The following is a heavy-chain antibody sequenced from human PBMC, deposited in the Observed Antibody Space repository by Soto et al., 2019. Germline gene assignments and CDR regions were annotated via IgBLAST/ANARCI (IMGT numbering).Heavy chain of an antibody. Sequence: QVLVQESGPGLVKPSQTLTLSCTVSGGSVDSGNHYWNWIRQPPGKGLEWIGSIYYGESTYYNPSLKSRATISVDTSQSRFSLRLTSVTAADTAVYYCARDMGSAMTTRGFDHWGQGTLVTVSS. CDR2: IYYGEST. D-gene: IGHD4-17*01. CDR3: ARDMGSAMTTRGFDH. CDR1: GGSVDSGNHY. J-gene: IGHJ4*02. V-gene: IGHV4-30-4*01.